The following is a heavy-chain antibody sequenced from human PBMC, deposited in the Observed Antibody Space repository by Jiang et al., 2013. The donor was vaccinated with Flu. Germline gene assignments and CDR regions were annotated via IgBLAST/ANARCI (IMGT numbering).Heavy chain of an antibody. D-gene: IGHD6-13*01. CDR3: ARAIGIAAETKNFDY. J-gene: IGHJ4*02. CDR1: GGSISSYY. Sequence: GSGLVKPSETLSLTCTVSGGSISSYYWSWIRQPPGKGLEWIGYIYYSGSTNYNPSLKSRVTISVDTSKNQFSLKLSSVTAADTAVYYCARAIGIAAETKNFDYWGQGTWSPSP. CDR2: IYYSGST. V-gene: IGHV4-59*01.